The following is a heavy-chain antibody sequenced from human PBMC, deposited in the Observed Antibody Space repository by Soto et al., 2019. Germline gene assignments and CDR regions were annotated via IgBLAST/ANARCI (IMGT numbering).Heavy chain of an antibody. Sequence: GGSLRLSCAGSGVTFSHYYMSGVRQAPGKGLEWVSAISGSGGSTYYADSVKGRFTISRDNSKNTLYLQMNSLRAEDTAVYYCAKDAGYSSGWPESWGQGTLVTVSS. D-gene: IGHD6-19*01. V-gene: IGHV3-23*01. CDR1: GVTFSHYY. J-gene: IGHJ5*02. CDR2: ISGSGGST. CDR3: AKDAGYSSGWPES.